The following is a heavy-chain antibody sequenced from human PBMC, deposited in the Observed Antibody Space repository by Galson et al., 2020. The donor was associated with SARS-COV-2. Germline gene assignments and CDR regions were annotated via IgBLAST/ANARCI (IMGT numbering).Heavy chain of an antibody. CDR2: ISWRGGST. J-gene: IGHJ3*01. CDR1: GFTFSNYA. D-gene: IGHD5-18*01. Sequence: GGSLRLSCAASGFTFSNYAMSWVRQAPGKGLEWVSAISWRGGSTYYADSVKGRSTISRDNAKNTLYLQINSLRAEDTAIYYCAKSGYRLGNNWFTTKVFDVWGQGTMGPV. V-gene: IGHV3-23*01. CDR3: AKSGYRLGNNWFTTKVFDV.